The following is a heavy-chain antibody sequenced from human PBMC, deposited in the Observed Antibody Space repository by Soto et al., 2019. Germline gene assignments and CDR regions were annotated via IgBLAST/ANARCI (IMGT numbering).Heavy chain of an antibody. D-gene: IGHD1-26*01. CDR3: ARHRWEYYYYYGMDV. CDR2: IDPSGSYT. J-gene: IGHJ6*02. V-gene: IGHV5-10-1*01. Sequence: PGESLKISCKGSGYSFTIYWISWVLQMPWKGLEWMGRIDPSGSYTNYSPSFQGHVTISADKSISTAYLQWSSLKASDTAMYYCARHRWEYYYYYGMDVWGQGTTVTVSS. CDR1: GYSFTIYW.